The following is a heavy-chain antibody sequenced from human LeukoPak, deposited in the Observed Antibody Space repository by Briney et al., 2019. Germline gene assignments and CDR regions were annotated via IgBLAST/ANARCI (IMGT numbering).Heavy chain of an antibody. V-gene: IGHV3-33*01. CDR3: ASGDYYGSGSYYNGENY. CDR1: GFTFRSYG. CDR2: IWYDGSNK. D-gene: IGHD3-10*01. Sequence: GGSLRLSCAASGFTFRSYGMHWVRQVPGKGLEWVAVIWYDGSNKCYADSVKGRFTISRDNSKNTLYLQMNSLRAEDTAVYYCASGDYYGSGSYYNGENYWGQGTLVTVSS. J-gene: IGHJ4*02.